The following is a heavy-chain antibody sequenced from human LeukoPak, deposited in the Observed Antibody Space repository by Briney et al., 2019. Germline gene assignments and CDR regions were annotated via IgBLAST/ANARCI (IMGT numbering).Heavy chain of an antibody. CDR3: ARSAAGGKMATSLSY. D-gene: IGHD5-12*01. CDR2: INPSGGST. J-gene: IGHJ4*02. Sequence: ASVKVSCKASGYTFTSYYMHWVRQAPGQGLEWMGIINPSGGSTSYTQKFQGGVTMTRDTSTSTVYMELSSLRSEDTAVYYCARSAAGGKMATSLSYWGQGTLVTVSS. CDR1: GYTFTSYY. V-gene: IGHV1-46*01.